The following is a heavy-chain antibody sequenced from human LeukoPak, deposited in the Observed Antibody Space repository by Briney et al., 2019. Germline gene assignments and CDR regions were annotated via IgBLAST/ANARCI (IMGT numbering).Heavy chain of an antibody. D-gene: IGHD6-6*01. V-gene: IGHV1-2*02. CDR3: ARSGSAARQTGWIYYMDV. CDR2: INPNSGGT. J-gene: IGHJ6*03. Sequence: ASVKVSCKASGYTFTGYYMHWVRQAPGQGLEWMGWINPNSGGTNYAQKFQGRVTMTRDTSISTAYMELSRLRSDDTAVYYCARSGSAARQTGWIYYMDVWGKGTTVTVSS. CDR1: GYTFTGYY.